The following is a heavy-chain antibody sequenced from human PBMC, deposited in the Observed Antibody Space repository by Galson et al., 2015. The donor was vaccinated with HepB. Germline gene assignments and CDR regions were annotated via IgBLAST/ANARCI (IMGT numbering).Heavy chain of an antibody. J-gene: IGHJ4*02. CDR3: ARRGYCSSTSCSGGFDY. D-gene: IGHD2-2*01. Sequence: SLRLSCAASGFTFSSYSMNWVRQAPGKGLEWVSYISSSSTIYYADSVKGRFTISRDNAKNSLYLQMNSLRAEDTAVYYCARRGYCSSTSCSGGFDYWGQGTLVTVSS. CDR2: ISSSSTI. V-gene: IGHV3-48*01. CDR1: GFTFSSYS.